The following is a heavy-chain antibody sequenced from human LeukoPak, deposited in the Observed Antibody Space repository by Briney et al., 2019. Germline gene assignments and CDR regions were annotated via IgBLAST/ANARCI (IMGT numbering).Heavy chain of an antibody. D-gene: IGHD6-13*01. CDR2: INKNGGEK. Sequence: GGSLRFSCAVSGFTFSDYWMNWVRQAPGKGLEWVASINKNGGEKSYVDSVKGRFTISRDNPKNSLYLQMSSLRAEDTAVYYCARDGTAAGLYFDLWGQGTLVTVSS. J-gene: IGHJ4*01. V-gene: IGHV3-7*01. CDR1: GFTFSDYW. CDR3: ARDGTAAGLYFDL.